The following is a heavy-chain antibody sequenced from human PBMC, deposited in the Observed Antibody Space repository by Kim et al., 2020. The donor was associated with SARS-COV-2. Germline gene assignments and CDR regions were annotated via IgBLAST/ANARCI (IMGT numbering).Heavy chain of an antibody. J-gene: IGHJ3*02. Sequence: GGSLRLSCAASGFTFGDYAMHWVRQAPGKGLEWVSGISWNSGSIGYADSVKGLFTISRDNAKNSLYLQMNSLRAEDTALYYCAKDIFPSDYYDSSEGAFDIWGQGTMVTVSS. V-gene: IGHV3-9*01. CDR3: AKDIFPSDYYDSSEGAFDI. CDR1: GFTFGDYA. CDR2: ISWNSGSI. D-gene: IGHD3-22*01.